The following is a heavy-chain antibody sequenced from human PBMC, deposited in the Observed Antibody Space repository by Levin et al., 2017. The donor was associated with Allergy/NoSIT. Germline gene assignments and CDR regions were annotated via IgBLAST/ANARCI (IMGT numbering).Heavy chain of an antibody. CDR1: GGSFSGYY. J-gene: IGHJ4*02. CDR3: ASSAAAGIIDFDY. Sequence: SETLSLTCAVYGGSFSGYYWSWIRQPPGKGLEWIGEINHSGSTNYNPSLKSRVTISVDTSKNQFSLKLSSVTAADTAVYYCASSAAAGIIDFDYWGQGTLVTVSS. CDR2: INHSGST. D-gene: IGHD6-13*01. V-gene: IGHV4-34*01.